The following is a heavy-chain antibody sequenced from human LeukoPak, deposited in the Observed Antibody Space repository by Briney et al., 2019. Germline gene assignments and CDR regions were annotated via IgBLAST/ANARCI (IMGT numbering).Heavy chain of an antibody. V-gene: IGHV3-48*03. CDR3: ASYIRAPFDT. CDR1: GITFSIYE. J-gene: IGHJ3*02. CDR2: ISRSGTTI. Sequence: GGSLRLSCAASGITFSIYEMNWVRQAPGKGLEWVSYISRSGTTIYYADSVKGRFTISRDNAKNSLYLQMNSLRAEDTAVYYCASYIRAPFDTWGQGTMITVSS. D-gene: IGHD3-10*01.